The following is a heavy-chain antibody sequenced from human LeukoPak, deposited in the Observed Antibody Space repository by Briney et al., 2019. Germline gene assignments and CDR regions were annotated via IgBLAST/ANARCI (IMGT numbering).Heavy chain of an antibody. D-gene: IGHD2/OR15-2a*01. V-gene: IGHV3-23*01. J-gene: IGHJ6*02. Sequence: PGGSLRLSCATSGFSFSSYAMNWVRQAPGKGLEWVSGISGSGGTTYSADSVRGRFTISRDNSKNILHLQMSSLRVEDAAIYYCARDLYGSHSMDVWGLGTTVTISS. CDR2: ISGSGGTT. CDR1: GFSFSSYA. CDR3: ARDLYGSHSMDV.